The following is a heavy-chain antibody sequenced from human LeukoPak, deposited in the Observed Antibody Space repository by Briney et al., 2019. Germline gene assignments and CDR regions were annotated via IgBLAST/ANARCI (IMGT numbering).Heavy chain of an antibody. Sequence: AETLSLTCTVSGGSISSSSYYWGWLRQPPGKGGEGIGSIYYSGRNYYNPPLKSRVTISVATSKNQFSLKLSSVTAADTAVYSCARLHAYYDSSGSSWYFDLWGRGTLVTVSS. CDR2: IYYSGRN. J-gene: IGHJ2*01. CDR3: ARLHAYYDSSGSSWYFDL. CDR1: GGSISSSSYY. D-gene: IGHD3-22*01. V-gene: IGHV4-39*07.